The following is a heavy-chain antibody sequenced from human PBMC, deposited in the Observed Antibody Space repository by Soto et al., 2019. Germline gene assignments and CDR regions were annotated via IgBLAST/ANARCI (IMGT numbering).Heavy chain of an antibody. V-gene: IGHV3-23*01. D-gene: IGHD4-17*01. J-gene: IGHJ1*01. Sequence: EVQLLQSGGGLEPPGGSLRLSCATSGFTFSSYGMSWFRQAPGKGLEWVSAISGSSDAYYPDSVKGRFTISSDTSRSTLYLQMNSLRAEDTAVYYCATYGEDSGGYEYFQHWGQGSLVTVSS. CDR2: ISGSSDA. CDR1: GFTFSSYG. CDR3: ATYGEDSGGYEYFQH.